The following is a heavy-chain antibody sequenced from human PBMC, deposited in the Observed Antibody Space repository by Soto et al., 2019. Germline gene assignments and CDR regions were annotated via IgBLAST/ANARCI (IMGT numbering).Heavy chain of an antibody. CDR1: GFTFNKYA. V-gene: IGHV3-30*18. D-gene: IGHD2-15*01. CDR2: ISYDGNHK. J-gene: IGHJ6*02. Sequence: PGGSLRLSCAASGFTFNKYAMHWVRQAPGKGLEWVAVISYDGNHKYYADSVKGRFTISRDNSKNTLFLQMNSLSAEDTAVYYCAKDRADVVVVPAALYYYYFGMDVWGQGTTVTSP. CDR3: AKDRADVVVVPAALYYYYFGMDV.